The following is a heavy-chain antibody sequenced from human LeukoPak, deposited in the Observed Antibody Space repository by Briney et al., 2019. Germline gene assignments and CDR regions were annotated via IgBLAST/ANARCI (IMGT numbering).Heavy chain of an antibody. D-gene: IGHD5-24*01. Sequence: GGSLRLSCAASGFTFSSYGMHWVRQAPGKGLEWVAVISYDGSNKYYADSVKGRFTISRDNSKNTLYLQMNSLRAENTAVYYCAKVWEIKEMATITLDYWGQGTLVTVSS. CDR2: ISYDGSNK. CDR1: GFTFSSYG. CDR3: AKVWEIKEMATITLDY. J-gene: IGHJ4*02. V-gene: IGHV3-30*18.